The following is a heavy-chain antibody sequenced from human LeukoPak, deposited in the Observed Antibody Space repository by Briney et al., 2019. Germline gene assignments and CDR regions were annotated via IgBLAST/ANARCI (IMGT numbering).Heavy chain of an antibody. Sequence: GGSLRLSCAASGFTVSRTFMSWVRQVPGKGLEWVSVIYDDGTTYCADSVKGRFTISRDKSKNSLYLQMNSLRVEDTAVYFCARELAYFGSGSYAFDSWGQGTQVTVSS. CDR3: ARELAYFGSGSYAFDS. J-gene: IGHJ4*02. CDR2: IYDDGTT. V-gene: IGHV3-53*01. CDR1: GFTVSRTF. D-gene: IGHD3-10*01.